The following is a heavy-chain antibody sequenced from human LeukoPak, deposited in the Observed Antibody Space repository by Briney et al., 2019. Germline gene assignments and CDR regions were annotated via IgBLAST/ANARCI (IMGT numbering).Heavy chain of an antibody. J-gene: IGHJ4*02. CDR1: GFTFSSYA. D-gene: IGHD3-22*01. CDR2: ISGRGGST. Sequence: GGSLRLSCAASGFTFSSYAMSWVRQAPGKGLEWVSAISGRGGSTYYADSVKGRFTISRDNSKNTLYLQMNSLRAEDAAVYYCAKDGYYYDSSGYLDYWGQGTLVTVSS. CDR3: AKDGYYYDSSGYLDY. V-gene: IGHV3-23*01.